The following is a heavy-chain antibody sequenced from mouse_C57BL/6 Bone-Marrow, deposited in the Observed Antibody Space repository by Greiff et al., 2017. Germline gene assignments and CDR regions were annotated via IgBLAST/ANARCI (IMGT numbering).Heavy chain of an antibody. CDR3: ARSYYSNPAWFAY. Sequence: QVQLQQPGAELVKPGASVKLSCKASGYTFTSYWMQWVKQRPGQGLEWIGEIDPSDSYTNYNQKFKGKATVTVDTSSSTAYMQLSSLTSEDSAVYYCARSYYSNPAWFAYWGQGTLVTVSA. V-gene: IGHV1-50*01. CDR2: IDPSDSYT. D-gene: IGHD2-5*01. J-gene: IGHJ3*01. CDR1: GYTFTSYW.